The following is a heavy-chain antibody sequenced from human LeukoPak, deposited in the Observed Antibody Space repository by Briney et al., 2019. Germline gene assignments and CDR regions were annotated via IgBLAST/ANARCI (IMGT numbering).Heavy chain of an antibody. CDR1: GGTFSSYA. V-gene: IGHV1-69*04. D-gene: IGHD1-1*01. CDR3: ARELREGPLQFFDY. J-gene: IGHJ4*02. CDR2: IIPILGIA. Sequence: ASVKVSCKASGGTFSSYAISWVRQAPGQGLEWMGRIIPILGIANYAQKFQGRVTITADKSTSTAYMELSSLRSEDTAVYYCARELREGPLQFFDYWGQGTLVTVSS.